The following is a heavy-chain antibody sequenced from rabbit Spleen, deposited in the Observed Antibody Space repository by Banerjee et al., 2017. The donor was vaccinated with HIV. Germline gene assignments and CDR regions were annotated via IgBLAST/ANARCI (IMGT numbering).Heavy chain of an antibody. J-gene: IGHJ6*01. CDR3: ARDTASSFSSYGMDL. Sequence: QEQLVESGGGLVKPEGSLTLTCKASGFSFSFKDVMCWVRQAPGKGLEWIACINAYTGKPVYATWAKGRFTISRTSSSTVTLQMTSLTVADTATYFCARDTASSFSSYGMDLWGPGTLVTVS. CDR2: INAYTGKP. CDR1: GFSFSFKDV. D-gene: IGHD8-1*01. V-gene: IGHV1S45*01.